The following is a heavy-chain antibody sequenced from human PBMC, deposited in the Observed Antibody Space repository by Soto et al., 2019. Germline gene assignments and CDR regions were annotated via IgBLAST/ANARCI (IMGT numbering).Heavy chain of an antibody. CDR2: ISAYNGNT. V-gene: IGHV1-18*01. J-gene: IGHJ4*02. CDR1: GYTFSSYT. Sequence: QVQLVQSGAEVKKSGASVKVSCKASGYTFSSYTISWVRQAPGQGLEWMGWISAYNGNTKYAQKLQDRVTMTTDTSTNTAYMELRSLRSVDTAVYYCARDSPPFDYWGQGTLVTVSS. CDR3: ARDSPPFDY.